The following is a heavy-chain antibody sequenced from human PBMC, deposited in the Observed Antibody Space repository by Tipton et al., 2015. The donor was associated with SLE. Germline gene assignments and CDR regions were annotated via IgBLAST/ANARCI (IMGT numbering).Heavy chain of an antibody. CDR2: IYSSGST. CDR3: ARDRGGSSWFFDY. V-gene: IGHV4-4*08. Sequence: LRLSCTVSGGSISGYYWTWIRQPPGKGLEWIGYIYSSGSTKYNPSPKSRVTVSLDTSKKQFSLKLSSVTAADTAVYYCARDRGGSSWFFDYWGLGTLVTVSS. J-gene: IGHJ4*02. CDR1: GGSISGYY. D-gene: IGHD6-13*01.